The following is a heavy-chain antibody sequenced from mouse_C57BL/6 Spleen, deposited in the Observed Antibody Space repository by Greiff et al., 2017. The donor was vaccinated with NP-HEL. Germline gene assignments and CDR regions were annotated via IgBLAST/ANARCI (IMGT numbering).Heavy chain of an antibody. CDR3: ARLTTVVPYFDY. D-gene: IGHD1-1*01. CDR1: GFTFSDYY. J-gene: IGHJ2*01. Sequence: DVMLVESGGGLVQPGGSLKLSCAASGFTFSDYYMYWVRQTPEKRLEWVAYISNGGGSTYYPDTVKGRFTISRDNAKNTLYLQMSRLKSEDTAMYYCARLTTVVPYFDYWGQGTTLTVSS. V-gene: IGHV5-12*01. CDR2: ISNGGGST.